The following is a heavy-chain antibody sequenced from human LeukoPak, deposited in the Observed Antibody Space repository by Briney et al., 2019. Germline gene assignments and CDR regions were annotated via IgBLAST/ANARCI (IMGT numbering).Heavy chain of an antibody. CDR2: ISSSSSYI. J-gene: IGHJ6*04. Sequence: GGSLRLSCAASGFTFSSYSMNWDRQAPGKGLEWVSSISSSSSYIYYADSVKGRFTISRDNAKNSLYLQMNSLRAEDTAVYYCARELGGGMDVWGKGTTVTVSS. D-gene: IGHD2-15*01. CDR1: GFTFSSYS. CDR3: ARELGGGMDV. V-gene: IGHV3-21*01.